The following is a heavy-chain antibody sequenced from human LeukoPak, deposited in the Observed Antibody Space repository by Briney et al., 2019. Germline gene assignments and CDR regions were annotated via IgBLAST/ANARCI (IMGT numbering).Heavy chain of an antibody. J-gene: IGHJ6*03. D-gene: IGHD1-14*01. CDR1: GFTFSTYS. CDR3: ARVRITLQGGDHKYYMDV. CDR2: ISSSSSAI. Sequence: PGGSLRLSCAASGFTFSTYSMNWVRQAPGKGLEWVSYISSSSSAISYADPVKGRFTISRDNAKNSLYLQMNSLRAEDTAVYYCARVRITLQGGDHKYYMDVWGKGTTVTVSS. V-gene: IGHV3-48*01.